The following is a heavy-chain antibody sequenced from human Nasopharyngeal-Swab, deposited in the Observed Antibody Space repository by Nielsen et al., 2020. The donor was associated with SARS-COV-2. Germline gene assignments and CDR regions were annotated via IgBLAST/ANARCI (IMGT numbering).Heavy chain of an antibody. V-gene: IGHV4-34*01. CDR2: IKQSGRT. CDR3: ARVRIGGVIGNWFDP. Sequence: PGKGLEWIGEIKQSGRTNNNPSLKSRVTISVDTSKNQYSLKLSSVTAADTAVYYCARVRIGGVIGNWFDPWGQGTLVTVSS. J-gene: IGHJ5*02. D-gene: IGHD3-16*02.